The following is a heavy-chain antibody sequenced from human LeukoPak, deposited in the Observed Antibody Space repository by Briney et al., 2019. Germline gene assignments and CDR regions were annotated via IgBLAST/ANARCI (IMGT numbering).Heavy chain of an antibody. J-gene: IGHJ4*02. CDR1: GYSFSSNW. D-gene: IGHD3-10*01. CDR3: ARLGGSGSYYNRPIDY. Sequence: GESLKISCKGSGYSFSSNWIGWVRQMPGKGLEWMGIIYPGDSDTIYSPSFQGQVTISADKSINTAYLQWSSLKASDTAMYYCARLGGSGSYYNRPIDYWGQGTLVTVSS. V-gene: IGHV5-51*01. CDR2: IYPGDSDT.